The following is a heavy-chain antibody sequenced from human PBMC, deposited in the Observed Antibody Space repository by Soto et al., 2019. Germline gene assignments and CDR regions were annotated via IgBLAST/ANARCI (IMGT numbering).Heavy chain of an antibody. CDR2: IVPMYDSV. CDR1: GGTLNTYT. V-gene: IGHV1-69*06. CDR3: ATWRHYSGSYCFDY. D-gene: IGHD1-26*01. J-gene: IGHJ4*02. Sequence: SVKVSCKASGGTLNTYTIRWVRQAPGRRLEWVGQIVPMYDSVNYAENFRGRVTITADKSTKTSSMELTSLKSEDTALYFCATWRHYSGSYCFDYWGQGTLVTVYS.